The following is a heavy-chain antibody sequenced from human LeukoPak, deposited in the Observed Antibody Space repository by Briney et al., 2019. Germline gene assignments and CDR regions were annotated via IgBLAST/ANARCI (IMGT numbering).Heavy chain of an antibody. CDR3: ARSSGYAERWFDP. CDR2: ISITSSYI. Sequence: GGSLRLSCAASGFTFSSYNMNWVRQAPGKGLEWVSSISITSSYIYYADSVKGRFTISRDNAKNSLFLQMNSLRVEDTAIYYCARSSGYAERWFDPWGQGTLVTVSS. V-gene: IGHV3-21*01. J-gene: IGHJ5*02. CDR1: GFTFSSYN. D-gene: IGHD5-12*01.